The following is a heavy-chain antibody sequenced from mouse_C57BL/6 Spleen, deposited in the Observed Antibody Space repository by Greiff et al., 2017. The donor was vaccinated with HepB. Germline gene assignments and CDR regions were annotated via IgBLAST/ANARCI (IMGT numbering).Heavy chain of an antibody. D-gene: IGHD2-12*01. J-gene: IGHJ3*01. CDR1: GYTFTSYW. CDR3: ASLYAWFAY. CDR2: IHPNSGST. Sequence: VKLQESGAELVKPGASVKLSCKASGYTFTSYWMHWVKQRPGQGLEWIGMIHPNSGSTNYNEKFKSKATLTVDKSSSTAYMQLSSLTSEDSAVYYCASLYAWFAYWGQGTLVTVSA. V-gene: IGHV1-64*01.